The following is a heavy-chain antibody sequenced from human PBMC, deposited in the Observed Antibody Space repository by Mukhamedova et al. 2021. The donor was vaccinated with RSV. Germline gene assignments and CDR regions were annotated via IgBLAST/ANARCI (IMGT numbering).Heavy chain of an antibody. V-gene: IGHV1-3*01. J-gene: IGHJ3*02. D-gene: IGHD6-19*01. CDR2: INAGNGNT. CDR3: AREPYSSGWYYGAFDI. Sequence: INAGNGNTKYSQKFQGRVTITRDTSASTAYMELSSLRSEDTAVYYCAREPYSSGWYYGAFDIWGQGTMVTVSS.